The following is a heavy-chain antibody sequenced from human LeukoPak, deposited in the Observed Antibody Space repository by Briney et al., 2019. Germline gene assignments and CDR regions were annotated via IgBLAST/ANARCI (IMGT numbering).Heavy chain of an antibody. D-gene: IGHD1-26*01. CDR3: ARGKGIVGATSRSFDY. CDR2: IIPIFGTA. V-gene: IGHV1-69*13. Sequence: SVKVSCKASGGTFSSYAISWVRQAPGQGLEWMGGIIPIFGTANYAQKFQGRVTITADESTSTAYMELSSLRSEDTAVYYCARGKGIVGATSRSFDYWGQGTLVTVSS. CDR1: GGTFSSYA. J-gene: IGHJ4*02.